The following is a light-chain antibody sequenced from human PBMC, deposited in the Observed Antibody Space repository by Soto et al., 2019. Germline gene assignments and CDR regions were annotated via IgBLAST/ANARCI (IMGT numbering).Light chain of an antibody. CDR3: SSYSDSSTLV. V-gene: IGLV2-23*01. Sequence: QSALTQPASVSASPGQSITISCTGTSSDVGGYYLVSRYQQHPGKAPKLMIYEGSKRPSGVSSRFSGSKSGNTASLTISGLQTEDEADYYCSSYSDSSTLVFGGGTKLTVL. J-gene: IGLJ3*02. CDR2: EGS. CDR1: SSDVGGYYL.